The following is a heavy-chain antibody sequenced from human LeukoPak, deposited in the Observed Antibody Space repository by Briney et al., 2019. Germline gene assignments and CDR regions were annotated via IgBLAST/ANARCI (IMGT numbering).Heavy chain of an antibody. Sequence: GGSLRLSCAASGFTFSSYAMSWVRQAPGKGLEWVSAISGSGGSTYYADSVKGRFTISRDNSKNTLYLQMNSLRAEDTAVYYCASSGMVRGVHTLDYWGQGTLVTVSS. D-gene: IGHD3-10*01. V-gene: IGHV3-23*01. CDR1: GFTFSSYA. J-gene: IGHJ4*02. CDR3: ASSGMVRGVHTLDY. CDR2: ISGSGGST.